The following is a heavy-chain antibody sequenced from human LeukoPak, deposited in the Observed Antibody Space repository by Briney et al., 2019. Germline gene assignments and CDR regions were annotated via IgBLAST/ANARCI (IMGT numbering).Heavy chain of an antibody. CDR3: TTDILDYCDTTSCHKGNS. Sequence: SVKVSCKASGGTFSSYAISWVRQAPGQGLEWMGGIIPIFGTANYAQKFQGRVTMTEDTSTDTVYMELSSLRSEDTAVYYCTTDILDYCDTTSCHKGNSWGQGTLVTVSS. D-gene: IGHD2-2*02. V-gene: IGHV1-69*06. CDR1: GGTFSSYA. CDR2: IIPIFGTA. J-gene: IGHJ4*02.